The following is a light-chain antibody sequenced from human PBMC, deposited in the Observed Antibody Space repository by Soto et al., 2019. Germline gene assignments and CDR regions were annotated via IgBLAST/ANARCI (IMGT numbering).Light chain of an antibody. CDR3: QQYNQWPPYT. CDR1: QSVGRT. V-gene: IGKV3-15*01. CDR2: GAS. Sequence: EMVMTQSPATLSVSPGERATLSCRASQSVGRTLAWYQQKPGQSPRLLVYGASTRANGTPARFSGSGSGTEFTLSISSLQSEDVAVYYCQQYNQWPPYTFGQGTKVDIK. J-gene: IGKJ2*01.